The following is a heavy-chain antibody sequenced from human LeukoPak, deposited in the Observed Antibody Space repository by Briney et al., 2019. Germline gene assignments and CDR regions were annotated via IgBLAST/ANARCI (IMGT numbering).Heavy chain of an antibody. CDR2: IYHSGST. CDR1: GYSISSGYY. J-gene: IGHJ4*02. V-gene: IGHV4-38-2*02. Sequence: SETLSLTCTVSGYSISSGYYWGWIRRPPGKGLEWIGRIYHSGSTYYNPSRKSRVTISVYTSKNQFSLKLSSVTAADTAVYYCARDGRLLHYFDYWGQGTLVTVSS. D-gene: IGHD1-26*01. CDR3: ARDGRLLHYFDY.